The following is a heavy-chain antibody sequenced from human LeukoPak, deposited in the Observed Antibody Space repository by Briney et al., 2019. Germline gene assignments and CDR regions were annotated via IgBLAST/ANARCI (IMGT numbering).Heavy chain of an antibody. Sequence: GGSLRLSCAASGFTFSDYYMSWIRQAPGKGLEWVSYISSSGSTIYYADPVKGRFTISRDNAKNSLYLQMNSLRAEDTAVYYCARDLRYNWNDNAFDIWGQGTMVTVSS. CDR3: ARDLRYNWNDNAFDI. J-gene: IGHJ3*02. D-gene: IGHD1-1*01. V-gene: IGHV3-11*04. CDR2: ISSSGSTI. CDR1: GFTFSDYY.